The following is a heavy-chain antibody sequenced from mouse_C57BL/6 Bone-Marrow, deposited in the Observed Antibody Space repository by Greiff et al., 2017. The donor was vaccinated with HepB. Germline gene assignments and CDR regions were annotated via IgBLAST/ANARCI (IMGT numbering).Heavy chain of an antibody. V-gene: IGHV14-4*01. CDR3: TTGYGSSSYWYFDV. J-gene: IGHJ1*03. Sequence: DVKLVESGAELVRPGASVKLSCTASGFNIKDDYMHWVKQRPEQGLEWIGWIDPENGDTEYASKFRGKATITADTSSNTAYLQLSSLTSEDTAVYYCTTGYGSSSYWYFDVWGTGTTVTVSS. CDR1: GFNIKDDY. D-gene: IGHD1-1*01. CDR2: IDPENGDT.